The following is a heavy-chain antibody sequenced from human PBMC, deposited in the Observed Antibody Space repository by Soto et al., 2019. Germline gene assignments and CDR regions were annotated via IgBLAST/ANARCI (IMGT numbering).Heavy chain of an antibody. Sequence: QVPLVQSGAEVKKPGASVRVSCKPSGYTLRNYAIHWVRQAAGQSLEWLAWIDPGSGRATYSQKVQGRIIVTRDNSAPTFSMDLTSLTSEDTVVYFFTRDLNGGNPFDYWGQGALVIVSS. D-gene: IGHD2-8*01. CDR1: GYTLRNYA. CDR2: IDPGSGRA. V-gene: IGHV1-3*01. J-gene: IGHJ4*02. CDR3: TRDLNGGNPFDY.